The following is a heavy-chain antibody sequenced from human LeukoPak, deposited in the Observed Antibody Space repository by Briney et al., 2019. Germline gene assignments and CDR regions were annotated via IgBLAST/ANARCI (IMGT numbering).Heavy chain of an antibody. CDR3: AKAGPAAEGAFDI. CDR2: ISYDGSNK. D-gene: IGHD6-13*01. J-gene: IGHJ3*02. CDR1: GFTFSSYG. V-gene: IGHV3-30*18. Sequence: GGSLRLSCAASGFTFSSYGMHWVRQAPGKGLGWVAVISYDGSNKYYADSVKGRFTISRDNSKNTLYLQMNSLRAEDTAVYYCAKAGPAAEGAFDIWGQGTMVTVSS.